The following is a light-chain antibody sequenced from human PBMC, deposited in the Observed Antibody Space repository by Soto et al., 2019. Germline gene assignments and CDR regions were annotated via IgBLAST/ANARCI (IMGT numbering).Light chain of an antibody. CDR1: QSVSNY. CDR2: DAS. V-gene: IGKV1-39*01. Sequence: DIQMTQSPSSLSASVGDRVTITCRASQSVSNYLHWYQQKPGKAPNLLIYDASSLQSGVQSRFSGSGSGTDFTLTIRSLQREDFATYYCQQSYYNPTCGQGTKVDI. CDR3: QQSYYNPT. J-gene: IGKJ1*01.